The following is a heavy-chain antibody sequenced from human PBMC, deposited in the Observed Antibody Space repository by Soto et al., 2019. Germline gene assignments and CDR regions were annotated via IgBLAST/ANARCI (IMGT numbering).Heavy chain of an antibody. Sequence: QVQLVQSGAEVKKPGSSVKVSCKASGGTFSSYAISWVRQAPGQGLEWMGGIIPIFGTANYAQKFQGRVTITADESTSTAYMELSSLRSEDTAVYYCARGAGYCISTSCYLSRPYYYYGMDVWGQGTTVTVSS. D-gene: IGHD2-2*01. V-gene: IGHV1-69*12. CDR3: ARGAGYCISTSCYLSRPYYYYGMDV. CDR2: IIPIFGTA. J-gene: IGHJ6*01. CDR1: GGTFSSYA.